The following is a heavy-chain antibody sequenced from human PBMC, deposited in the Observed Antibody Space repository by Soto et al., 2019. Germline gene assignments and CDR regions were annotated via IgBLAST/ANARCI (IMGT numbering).Heavy chain of an antibody. CDR2: IYYSGRT. Sequence: PSETLSLPCIVSGESISSSSYYWGWIRQPPGKGLEWIGSIYYSGRTYYNPSCKSRVTIAIDTSKSQFSLKLSSVTGTDTAVYYCARQRTTVVTQDYFDHWGQGALVTVSS. D-gene: IGHD2-21*02. J-gene: IGHJ4*02. CDR1: GESISSSSYY. CDR3: ARQRTTVVTQDYFDH. V-gene: IGHV4-39*01.